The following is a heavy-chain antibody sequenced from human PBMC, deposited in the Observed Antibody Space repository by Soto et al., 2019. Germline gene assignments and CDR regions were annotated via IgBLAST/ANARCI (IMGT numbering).Heavy chain of an antibody. V-gene: IGHV3-23*01. CDR2: ISGSADST. D-gene: IGHD2-8*01. CDR1: GFSFSSFA. CDR3: AKTRGAMIYAISVYGMDV. J-gene: IGHJ6*02. Sequence: VQLLESGGGFIHPGGSLRLSCAASGFSFSSFAMNWVRQAPGKGLEWVSIISGSADSTFYADSVKGRCTISRDNSKSALYLQINSLRAEDTAVYYCAKTRGAMIYAISVYGMDVWGQGTTVTVSS.